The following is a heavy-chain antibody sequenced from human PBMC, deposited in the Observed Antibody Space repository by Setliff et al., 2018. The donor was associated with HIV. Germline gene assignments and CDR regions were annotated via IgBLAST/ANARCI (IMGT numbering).Heavy chain of an antibody. V-gene: IGHV4-34*01. CDR2: INQSGNT. CDR3: ARVGRGSFHY. D-gene: IGHD3-10*01. CDR1: GGSFSGYY. J-gene: IGHJ4*02. Sequence: PSETLSLTCTVYGGSFSGYYWSWIRQPPGMGLEWIGEINQSGNTNYNPSLKSRVTISADPSKNQFSLKLSSVTAADTAVYYCARVGRGSFHYWGQGTLVTVSS.